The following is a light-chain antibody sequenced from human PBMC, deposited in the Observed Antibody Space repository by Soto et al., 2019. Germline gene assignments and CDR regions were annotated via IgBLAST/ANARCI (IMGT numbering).Light chain of an antibody. J-gene: IGKJ4*01. V-gene: IGKV1-9*01. Sequence: DLQLTQSPSFLSASIGDRVTITCRASQDISSSLAWYQQKPGKAPKLQIYDASTLQSGVPSRFSGSGYGTEFTLTISALQPEDFATYYCQQLYGTPRTFGGGTKVEIK. CDR1: QDISSS. CDR2: DAS. CDR3: QQLYGTPRT.